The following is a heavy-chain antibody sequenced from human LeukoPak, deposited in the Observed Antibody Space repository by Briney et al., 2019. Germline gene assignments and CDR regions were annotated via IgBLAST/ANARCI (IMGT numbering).Heavy chain of an antibody. CDR1: GFTFSSYS. V-gene: IGHV3-21*01. CDR3: ARDMRAAYGSGTYSYYFDY. D-gene: IGHD3-10*01. CDR2: ISSISSFI. Sequence: GGSLRLSCAASGFTFSSYSMNWVRQAPGKGLEWGSSISSISSFINYADSVKGRFTISRDNAKNSLYLEMNSLRAEDTAVYYCARDMRAAYGSGTYSYYFDYWGQGTLVTVSS. J-gene: IGHJ4*02.